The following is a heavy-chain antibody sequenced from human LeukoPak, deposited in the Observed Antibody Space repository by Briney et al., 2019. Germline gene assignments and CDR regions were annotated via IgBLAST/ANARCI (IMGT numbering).Heavy chain of an antibody. CDR3: ARAHSSASDNWFDP. V-gene: IGHV1-2*06. CDR2: INPNSGGP. Sequence: GASVKVSCTASGYTFTSRGISWVRQAPGQGLEWMGRINPNSGGPNYAQKFQGRVTMTRDTSINTAYMELSSLRSDDTAVYYCARAHSSASDNWFDPWGQGTLVTVSS. J-gene: IGHJ5*02. D-gene: IGHD6-25*01. CDR1: GYTFTSRG.